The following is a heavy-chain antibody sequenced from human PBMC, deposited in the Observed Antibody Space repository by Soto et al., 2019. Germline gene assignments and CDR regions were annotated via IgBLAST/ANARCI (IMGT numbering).Heavy chain of an antibody. CDR3: ATAYCSAGSCDY. D-gene: IGHD2-15*01. J-gene: IGHJ4*02. Sequence: CKGSERVFTSECTLSVRKMPGKGLEWMGRIDPSDSYTNYSPSFQGHVTISADKSISTAYLQWSSLKASDSVMYYCATAYCSAGSCDYCGQGTLVTVSS. CDR1: ERVFTSEC. CDR2: IDPSDSYT. V-gene: IGHV5-10-1*01.